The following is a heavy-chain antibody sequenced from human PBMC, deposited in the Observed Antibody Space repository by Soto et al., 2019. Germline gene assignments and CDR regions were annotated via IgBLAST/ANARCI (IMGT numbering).Heavy chain of an antibody. CDR3: AKDDSDFWSGYYLKYFHH. V-gene: IGHV3-23*01. J-gene: IGHJ1*01. CDR1: GLTFSNYA. CDR2: ISSSGGST. D-gene: IGHD3-3*01. Sequence: PGGSLRLSCAASGLTFSNYAMSWVRQAPGKGLEWVSVISSSGGSTYYADSVKGRFTISRDNSKNTLYLQVNSLRAEDTAVYYCAKDDSDFWSGYYLKYFHHWGQGTLVTVSS.